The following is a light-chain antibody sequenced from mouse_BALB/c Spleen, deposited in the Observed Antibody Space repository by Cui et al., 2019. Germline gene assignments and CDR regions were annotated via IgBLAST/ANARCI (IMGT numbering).Light chain of an antibody. Sequence: QLVLTQSPAIMSASPGEKVTMTCSASSSVSYMYWYQQKPGYSPRLLIYDTSNLASGVPVRFSGSGSGTSYSLTISRMEAEDAATYYCQQWSSYPRTFGGGTKLEIK. CDR2: DTS. V-gene: IGKV4-55*01. CDR3: QQWSSYPRT. J-gene: IGKJ1*01. CDR1: SSVSY.